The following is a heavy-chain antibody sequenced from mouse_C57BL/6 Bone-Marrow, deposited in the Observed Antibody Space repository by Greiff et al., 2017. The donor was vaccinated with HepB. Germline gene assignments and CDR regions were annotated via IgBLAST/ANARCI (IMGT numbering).Heavy chain of an antibody. CDR3: ARGQGFDY. Sequence: QVQLQHSGPELVKPGASVKISCKASGYAFSSSWMNWVKQRPGKGLEWIGRIYPGDGDTNYNGKFKGKATLTADKSSSTAYMQLSSLTSEDSAVYFCARGQGFDYWGQGTTLTVSS. J-gene: IGHJ2*01. D-gene: IGHD6-1*01. CDR1: GYAFSSSW. CDR2: IYPGDGDT. V-gene: IGHV1-82*01.